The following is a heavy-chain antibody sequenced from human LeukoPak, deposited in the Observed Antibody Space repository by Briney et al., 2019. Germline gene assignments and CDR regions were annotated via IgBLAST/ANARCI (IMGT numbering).Heavy chain of an antibody. J-gene: IGHJ4*02. CDR3: ARGRADNSGWYYFDY. D-gene: IGHD6-19*01. CDR2: IYYSGST. CDR1: GGSISSYY. V-gene: IGHV4-59*01. Sequence: SETLSLTCTVSGGSISSYYWSWIRQPPGKGLEWIGYIYYSGSTNYNPSLKSRVTISVDTSKNQFSLKLSSVTAADTAVYHCARGRADNSGWYYFDYWGQGTLVTVSS.